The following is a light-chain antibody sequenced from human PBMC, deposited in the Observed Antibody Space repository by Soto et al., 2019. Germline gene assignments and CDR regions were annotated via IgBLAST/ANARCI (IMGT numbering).Light chain of an antibody. Sequence: DIQLTQSPSFLSASVGDRVTITCRASQAFSSYLAWYQQKPGKPPKLLIYGASTLQSDVPSRFSGSGSGTEFTLTVSSLQAEDSATYYCQQFNDYPLTFGGGTKVEIK. CDR3: QQFNDYPLT. CDR2: GAS. V-gene: IGKV1-9*01. CDR1: QAFSSY. J-gene: IGKJ4*01.